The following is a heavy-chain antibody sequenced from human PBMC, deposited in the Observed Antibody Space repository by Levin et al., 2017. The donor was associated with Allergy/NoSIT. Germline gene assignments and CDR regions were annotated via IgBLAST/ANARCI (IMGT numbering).Heavy chain of an antibody. CDR3: ARGQTGTTSPYDAFDI. CDR1: GYTFTGYY. D-gene: IGHD1-1*01. Sequence: ASVKVSCKASGYTFTGYYMHWVRQAPGQGLEWMGWINPNSGGTNYAQKFQGRVTMTRDTSISTAYMELSRLRSDDTAVYYCARGQTGTTSPYDAFDIWGQGTMVTVSS. CDR2: INPNSGGT. V-gene: IGHV1-2*02. J-gene: IGHJ3*02.